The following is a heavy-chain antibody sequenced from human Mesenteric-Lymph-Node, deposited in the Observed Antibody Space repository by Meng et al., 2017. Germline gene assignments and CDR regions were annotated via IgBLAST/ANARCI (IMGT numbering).Heavy chain of an antibody. J-gene: IGHJ4*02. D-gene: IGHD1-26*01. CDR3: ARGGEQWDELDY. V-gene: IGHV3-66*03. CDR2: IYSYGTA. Sequence: GESLKISCGASGFNVTETYMSWYRQAPGKGLEWISVIYSYGTAFYTDSVKGRFTVSRDNSKNTLYLQMNSLRADDTAVYYGARGGEQWDELDYWGQGTLVTVSS. CDR1: GFNVTETY.